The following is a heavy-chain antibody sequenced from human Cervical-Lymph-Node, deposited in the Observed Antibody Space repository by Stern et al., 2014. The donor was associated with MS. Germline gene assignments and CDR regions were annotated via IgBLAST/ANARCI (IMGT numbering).Heavy chain of an antibody. J-gene: IGHJ4*02. Sequence: MQLVESGGGVVQPGRSLRLSCSPSGFAFSTYGMHWVRQAPGKGLEWVALISFDGAKPSYADSVKGRFTISRDNPKNPLYLQMKSLRGEDTAVYYCARGSDWYPLDYWGQGTLVTVSS. D-gene: IGHD6-19*01. CDR2: ISFDGAKP. CDR1: GFAFSTYG. V-gene: IGHV3-30*03. CDR3: ARGSDWYPLDY.